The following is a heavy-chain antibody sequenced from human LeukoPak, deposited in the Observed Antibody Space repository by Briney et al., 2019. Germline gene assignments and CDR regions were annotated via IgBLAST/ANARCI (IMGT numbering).Heavy chain of an antibody. CDR2: INPSGGST. V-gene: IGHV1-46*01. Sequence: ASVKVSCKASGYTFTSYYMHWVRQAPGQGLEWMGIINPSGGSTSYAQKFQGRVTMTRDTSTSTVYMELRSLRSDDTAVYYCARAINYYDSSGYYLYYYYYYYMDVWGKGTTVTVSS. J-gene: IGHJ6*03. D-gene: IGHD3-22*01. CDR3: ARAINYYDSSGYYLYYYYYYYMDV. CDR1: GYTFTSYY.